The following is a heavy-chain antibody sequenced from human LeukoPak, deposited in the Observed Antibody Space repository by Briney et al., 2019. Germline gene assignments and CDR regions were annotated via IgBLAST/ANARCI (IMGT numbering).Heavy chain of an antibody. D-gene: IGHD3-22*01. Sequence: PGGSLRLSCAASGFTFSSYWMHWVRQAPAKGLVWVSHIRTDGNNAIYADSVKGRFTISRDNARNTLYLQMNGLRAEDTAVYYCARPRGYDTRDFDHWGQGALVTVSS. CDR3: ARPRGYDTRDFDH. J-gene: IGHJ4*02. V-gene: IGHV3-74*01. CDR1: GFTFSSYW. CDR2: IRTDGNNA.